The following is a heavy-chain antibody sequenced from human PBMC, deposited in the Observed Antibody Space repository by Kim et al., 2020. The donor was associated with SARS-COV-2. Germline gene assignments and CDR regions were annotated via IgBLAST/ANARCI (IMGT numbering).Heavy chain of an antibody. CDR2: IYYSGST. J-gene: IGHJ5*02. D-gene: IGHD3-9*01. CDR3: ARGAFDWFLKRTGWFDP. V-gene: IGHV4-59*01. CDR1: GGSISSYY. Sequence: SETLSLTCTVSGGSISSYYWSWIRQPPGKGLEWIGYIYYSGSTNYNPSLKSRVTISVDTSKNQFSLKLSSVTAADTAVYYCARGAFDWFLKRTGWFDPWGQGTLVTVSS.